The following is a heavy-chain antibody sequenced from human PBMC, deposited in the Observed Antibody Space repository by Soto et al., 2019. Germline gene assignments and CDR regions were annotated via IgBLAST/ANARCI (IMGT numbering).Heavy chain of an antibody. Sequence: VESLRLSCPASGFTFRSDGMHWVRQAPGKGLESVALLSYDGANAYYADSEKGRFTISRDNSKNTLYLEKNNLRPDDTAVNYYGKERGATLFYFGLDGWGEGATVIV. J-gene: IGHJ6*02. CDR1: GFTFRSDG. CDR3: GKERGATLFYFGLDG. D-gene: IGHD1-1*01. V-gene: IGHV3-30*18. CDR2: LSYDGANA.